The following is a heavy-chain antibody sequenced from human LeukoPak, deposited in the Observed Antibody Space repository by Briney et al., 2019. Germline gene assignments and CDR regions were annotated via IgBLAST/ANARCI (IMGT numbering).Heavy chain of an antibody. D-gene: IGHD2-15*01. CDR2: IMQDGSGK. V-gene: IGHV3-7*05. J-gene: IGHJ6*02. Sequence: GGSLRLSCAASGFTFSSYWMGWVRQAPGKGLEWVANIMQDGSGKYYVDSVKGRFTISRDNAKNSLYLQMNSLRAEDTAVYYCARLGYPSGMDVWGQGTTVTVSS. CDR3: ARLGYPSGMDV. CDR1: GFTFSSYW.